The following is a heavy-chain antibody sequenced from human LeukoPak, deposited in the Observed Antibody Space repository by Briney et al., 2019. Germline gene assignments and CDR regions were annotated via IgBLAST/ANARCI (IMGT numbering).Heavy chain of an antibody. V-gene: IGHV3-30*03. CDR2: ISYDGSNK. CDR1: GFTFSSYG. Sequence: PGGSLRLSCVASGFTFSSYGMHWVRQAPGKGLEWVAIISYDGSNKYYADSVKGRFTISRDNSKNTLYLQMNSLRAEDTAIYYCTTDTWYSAGHWGQGTLVTVSS. J-gene: IGHJ4*02. D-gene: IGHD2-15*01. CDR3: TTDTWYSAGH.